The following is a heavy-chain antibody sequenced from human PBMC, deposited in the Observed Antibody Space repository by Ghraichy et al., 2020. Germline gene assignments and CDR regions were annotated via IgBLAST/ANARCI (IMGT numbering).Heavy chain of an antibody. CDR3: ARDTWYSGSYLSGYYYYGMDV. J-gene: IGHJ6*02. CDR1: GFTFSSYG. V-gene: IGHV3-33*08. Sequence: SLRLSCAASGFTFSSYGMHWVRQAPGKGLEWVAVIWYDGSNKYYADSVKGRFTISRDNSKNTLYLQMNSLRAEDTAVYYCARDTWYSGSYLSGYYYYGMDVWGQGTTVTVSS. CDR2: IWYDGSNK. D-gene: IGHD1-26*01.